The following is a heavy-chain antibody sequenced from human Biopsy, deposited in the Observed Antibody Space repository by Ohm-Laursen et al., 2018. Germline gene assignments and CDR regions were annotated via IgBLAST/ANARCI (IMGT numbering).Heavy chain of an antibody. D-gene: IGHD2/OR15-2a*01. V-gene: IGHV4-59*01. CDR2: IYYSGST. Sequence: GTLSLTCTVSGGAISSDYWSWIRQTPGKGLEWIGYIYYSGSTNFNPSLKSRVTISVDTSKNQFSLRLNSVTAADTAVYYCARATNSTGWPYYYFYGMDVWGQGTTVTVSS. CDR3: ARATNSTGWPYYYFYGMDV. J-gene: IGHJ6*02. CDR1: GGAISSDY.